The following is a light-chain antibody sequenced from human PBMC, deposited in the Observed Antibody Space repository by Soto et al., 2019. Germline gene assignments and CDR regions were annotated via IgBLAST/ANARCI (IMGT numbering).Light chain of an antibody. CDR2: DAS. CDR1: QSVSSY. Sequence: EIVLTPSPATLSLSPVERATLSCRASQSVSSYLAWYQQKPGQAPRLLIYDASNRATGIPARFSGSGSGTGFTLTISSLEPEDFAVYYCQQRGTFGPGTKVD. V-gene: IGKV3-11*01. J-gene: IGKJ3*01. CDR3: QQRGT.